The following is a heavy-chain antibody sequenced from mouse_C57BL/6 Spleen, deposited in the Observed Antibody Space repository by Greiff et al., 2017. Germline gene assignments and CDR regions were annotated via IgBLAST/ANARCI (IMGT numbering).Heavy chain of an antibody. CDR3: ARQTPGWNFDV. J-gene: IGHJ1*03. Sequence: DVMLVESGGGLVRPGGSLKLSCAASGFTFRSYTMSWVRQTPGKRLEWVATISGGGGNTYYPDSVKGRFTISRDNSKNTLYLQMSSLRSEDTALYYCARQTPGWNFDVWGTATTVTVSS. V-gene: IGHV5-9*01. CDR2: ISGGGGNT. CDR1: GFTFRSYT.